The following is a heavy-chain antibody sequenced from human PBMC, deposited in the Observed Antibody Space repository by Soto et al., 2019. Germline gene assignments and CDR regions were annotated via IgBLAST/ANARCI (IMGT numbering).Heavy chain of an antibody. CDR1: GYTFTGYY. J-gene: IGHJ1*01. V-gene: IGHV1-2*02. D-gene: IGHD3-9*01. CDR2: INPNSGGT. Sequence: GASVKVSCKASGYTFTGYYMHWVRQAPGQGLEWMGWINPNSGGTNYAQKFQGRVTMTRDTSISTAYMELSRLRSDDTAVYYCARAYYDILTGYTPCGYWGQGTLVIVSS. CDR3: ARAYYDILTGYTPCGY.